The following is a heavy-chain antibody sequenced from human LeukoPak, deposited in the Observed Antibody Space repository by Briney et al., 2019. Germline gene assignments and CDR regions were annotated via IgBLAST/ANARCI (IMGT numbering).Heavy chain of an antibody. V-gene: IGHV4-34*01. CDR3: ARGVVVVPAARDDDAFDI. CDR2: INHSGST. Sequence: KTSETLSFTCAVYGGSFSGYYWSWIRQPPGKGLEWIGEINHSGSTNYNPSLKSRVTISVDTSKNQFSLKLSSVTAADTAVYYCARGVVVVPAARDDDAFDIWGQGTMVTVSS. J-gene: IGHJ3*02. CDR1: GGSFSGYY. D-gene: IGHD2-2*01.